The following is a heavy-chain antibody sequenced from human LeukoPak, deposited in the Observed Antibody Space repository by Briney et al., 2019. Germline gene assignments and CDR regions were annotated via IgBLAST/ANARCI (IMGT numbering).Heavy chain of an antibody. CDR3: ARVVVVPEDNWFDP. J-gene: IGHJ5*02. D-gene: IGHD2-2*01. Sequence: SETLSLTCTVSGGSISSYYWSWIRQPPGKGLEWIGYIYYSGSTNYNPSLKSRVTISVDTSKNQFSLKPSSVTAADTAVYYCARVVVVPEDNWFDPWGQGTLVTVSS. CDR1: GGSISSYY. V-gene: IGHV4-59*01. CDR2: IYYSGST.